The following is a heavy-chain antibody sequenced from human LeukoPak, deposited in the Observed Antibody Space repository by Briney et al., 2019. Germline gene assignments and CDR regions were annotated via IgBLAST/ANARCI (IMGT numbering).Heavy chain of an antibody. D-gene: IGHD1-14*01. CDR2: INPNSGGT. J-gene: IGHJ4*02. Sequence: ASVKVSCKASGYTFTGYYMHWVRQAPGQGLEWMGWINPNSGGTNYAQKFQGRVTMTRDTSISTAYTELRSLRSDDTAAYYCARVGDYNSPHFHYWGQGTLVTVSS. CDR1: GYTFTGYY. V-gene: IGHV1-2*02. CDR3: ARVGDYNSPHFHY.